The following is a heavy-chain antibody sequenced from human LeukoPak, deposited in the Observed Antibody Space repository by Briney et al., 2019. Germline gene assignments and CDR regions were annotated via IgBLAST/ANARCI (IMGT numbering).Heavy chain of an antibody. CDR1: GYTSTGYY. CDR2: INPNSGGT. J-gene: IGHJ4*02. Sequence: GASVKVSCKASGYTSTGYYMHWVRQAPGQGLEWMGWINPNSGGTNYAQKFQGRVTMTRDTSISTAYMELSRLRSDDTAVYYCARLFSSGWPFDYWGQGTLVTVSS. V-gene: IGHV1-2*02. D-gene: IGHD6-19*01. CDR3: ARLFSSGWPFDY.